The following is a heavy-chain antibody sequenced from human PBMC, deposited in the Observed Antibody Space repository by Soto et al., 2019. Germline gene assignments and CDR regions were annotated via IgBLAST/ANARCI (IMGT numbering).Heavy chain of an antibody. J-gene: IGHJ4*02. D-gene: IGHD5-12*01. CDR3: ARYPGTIMPTIVGSYYFDY. Sequence: EVQLVESGGGLVKPGGSLRLSCAVSGFTFNNYSVNWVRQAPGNGLEWVSSISANGTFRYYADSVRGRFTVSRDNAKSSLYLQMNNLRAEDTAVYFCARYPGTIMPTIVGSYYFDYWGLGTLVTVSS. CDR2: ISANGTFR. CDR1: GFTFNNYS. V-gene: IGHV3-21*01.